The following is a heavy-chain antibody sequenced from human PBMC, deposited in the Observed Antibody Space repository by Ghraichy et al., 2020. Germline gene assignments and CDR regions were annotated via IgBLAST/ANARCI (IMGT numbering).Heavy chain of an antibody. D-gene: IGHD3-16*01. CDR1: GGSISSYY. CDR2: IYYSGST. V-gene: IGHV4-59*01. Sequence: SETLSLTCTVSGGSISSYYWSWIRQPPGKGLEWIGYIYYSGSTNYNPSLKSRVTISVDTSKNQFSLKLSSLTAADTAVDYCAGGPADMITFGGVADAFDIWGQGTMVTVSS. J-gene: IGHJ3*02. CDR3: AGGPADMITFGGVADAFDI.